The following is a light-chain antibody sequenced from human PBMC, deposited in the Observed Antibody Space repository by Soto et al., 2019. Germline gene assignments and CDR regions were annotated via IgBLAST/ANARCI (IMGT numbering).Light chain of an antibody. J-gene: IGKJ1*01. Sequence: DIQMTQSPSSLSASLGDRVPITCRAGQSVYTYLSWYQHKPGQAPRLLIYSASSLHSGVPSRFSGSGSGTHFTLTISSLQPEDFATYYCQQSYSLTWTFGQGTKVDIK. CDR1: QSVYTY. CDR2: SAS. V-gene: IGKV1-39*01. CDR3: QQSYSLTWT.